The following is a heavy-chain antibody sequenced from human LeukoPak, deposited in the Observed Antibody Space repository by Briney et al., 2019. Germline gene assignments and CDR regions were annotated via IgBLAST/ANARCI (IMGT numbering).Heavy chain of an antibody. D-gene: IGHD3-16*01. CDR3: ARVWGYAANLNY. CDR1: GYSFTGYY. J-gene: IGHJ4*02. Sequence: ASVKVSCKASGYSFTGYYMHWVRQPPAQGREGMGWINPNRGGTNYAQKFQGRVTMTRDTSISTAYMEVSRLRSDDTAVYYCARVWGYAANLNYWGQGTLVTVSS. V-gene: IGHV1-2*02. CDR2: INPNRGGT.